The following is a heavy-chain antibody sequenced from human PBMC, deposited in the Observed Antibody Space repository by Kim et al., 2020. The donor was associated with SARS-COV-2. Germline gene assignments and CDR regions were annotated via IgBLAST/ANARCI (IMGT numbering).Heavy chain of an antibody. Sequence: SGPTLVNPTQTLTLTCTFSGFSLSTSGVGVGWIRQPPGKALEWLALIYWDDDKRYSPSLKSRLTITKDTSKNQVVLTMTNMDPVDTATYYCAHRISVVVTAIPTMVFDYWGQGTLVTVSS. CDR3: AHRISVVVTAIPTMVFDY. J-gene: IGHJ4*02. V-gene: IGHV2-5*02. CDR2: IYWDDDK. CDR1: GFSLSTSGVG. D-gene: IGHD2-21*02.